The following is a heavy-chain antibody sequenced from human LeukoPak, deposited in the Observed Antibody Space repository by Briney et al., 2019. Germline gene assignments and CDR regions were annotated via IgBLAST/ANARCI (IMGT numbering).Heavy chain of an antibody. D-gene: IGHD6-19*01. CDR1: GGSVSSGSYY. J-gene: IGHJ5*02. CDR3: ARDSGWYGA. Sequence: SETLSLTCTVSGGSVSSGSYYWSWIRQPPGKGLEWIGYIYYSGSTNYNTSLKSRVTISVDTSKNQFSLKLSSVTAADTAVYYCARDSGWYGAWGQGTLVTVSS. CDR2: IYYSGST. V-gene: IGHV4-61*01.